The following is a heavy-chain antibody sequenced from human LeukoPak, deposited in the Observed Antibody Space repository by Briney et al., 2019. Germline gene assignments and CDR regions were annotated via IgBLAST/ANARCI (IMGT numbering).Heavy chain of an antibody. D-gene: IGHD4-17*01. V-gene: IGHV1-2*02. CDR1: GYTFTGYY. CDR2: INPNSGGT. J-gene: IGHJ3*02. CDR3: ARDQLTVTTTGFAFDI. Sequence: GASVKVSCKASGYTFTGYYMHWVRQAPGQGLEWMGWINPNSGGTNYAQKFQGRVTMTRDTSISTDYMELSRLRSDDTAVYYCARDQLTVTTTGFAFDIWGQGTMVTVSS.